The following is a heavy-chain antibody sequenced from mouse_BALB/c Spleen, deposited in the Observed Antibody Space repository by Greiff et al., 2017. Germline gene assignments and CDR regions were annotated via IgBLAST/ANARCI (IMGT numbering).Heavy chain of an antibody. V-gene: IGHV14-3*02. Sequence: EVQLQQSGAELVKPGASVKLSCTASGFNIKDTYMHWVKQRPEQGLEWIGRIDPANGNTKYDPKFQGKATITADTSSNTAYLQLSSLTSEDTAVYYCAMAYGSSYDAMDYWGQGTSVTVSS. CDR2: IDPANGNT. D-gene: IGHD1-1*01. J-gene: IGHJ4*01. CDR1: GFNIKDTY. CDR3: AMAYGSSYDAMDY.